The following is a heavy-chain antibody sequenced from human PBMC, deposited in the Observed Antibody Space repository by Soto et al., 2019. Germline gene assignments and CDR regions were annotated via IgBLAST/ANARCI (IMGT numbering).Heavy chain of an antibody. D-gene: IGHD2-15*01. J-gene: IGHJ5*02. CDR2: ISTTGETI. V-gene: IGHV3-48*04. Sequence: PGGSLRLSCIASGFTFTTYAMNWVRQAPGKGLKWISYISTTGETIYYADSVRDRFTISRDNAKNSLYLQMKSLRAEDTAAYYCARELGNCTGGSCPNWFDPWGQGTLVTVSS. CDR1: GFTFTTYA. CDR3: ARELGNCTGGSCPNWFDP.